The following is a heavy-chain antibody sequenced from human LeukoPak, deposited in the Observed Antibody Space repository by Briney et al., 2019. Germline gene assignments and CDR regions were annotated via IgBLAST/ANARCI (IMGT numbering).Heavy chain of an antibody. Sequence: GGSLRLSCEASGFTFSSYWMGWARQAPGKGLEWVANINPDGIDTYYVDSVKGRFTISRDNAKESMFLQMNSLRVEETSVYYCVRWGVEAGMDSWGQGTLVTVSS. CDR3: VRWGVEAGMDS. V-gene: IGHV3-7*01. CDR2: INPDGIDT. CDR1: GFTFSSYW. D-gene: IGHD6-19*01. J-gene: IGHJ4*02.